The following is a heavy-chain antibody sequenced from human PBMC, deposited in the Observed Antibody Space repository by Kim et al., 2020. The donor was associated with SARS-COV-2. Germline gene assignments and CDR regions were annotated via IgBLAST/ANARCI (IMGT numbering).Heavy chain of an antibody. J-gene: IGHJ5*02. D-gene: IGHD6-13*01. CDR3: ARGGRGVGSSWFP. V-gene: IGHV3-30*01. Sequence: YADSVKGRFTIPRDNSKNTLYLQMNSLRAEDTAVYYCARGGRGVGSSWFPWGQGTLVTVSS.